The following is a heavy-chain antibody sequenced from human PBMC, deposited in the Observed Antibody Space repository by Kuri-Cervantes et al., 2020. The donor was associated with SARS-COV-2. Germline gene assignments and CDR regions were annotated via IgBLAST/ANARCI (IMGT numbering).Heavy chain of an antibody. CDR1: GFSFSDYA. CDR3: ARDRYDSSGWVYFQH. Sequence: GESLKISCAASGFSFSDYAMHWVRQAPGKGLEWVAVISYDGSNKYYADSVKGRFTISRDNSKNTLYLQMNSLRAEDTAVYYCARDRYDSSGWVYFQHWGQGTLVTVSS. D-gene: IGHD3-22*01. J-gene: IGHJ1*01. CDR2: ISYDGSNK. V-gene: IGHV3-30-3*01.